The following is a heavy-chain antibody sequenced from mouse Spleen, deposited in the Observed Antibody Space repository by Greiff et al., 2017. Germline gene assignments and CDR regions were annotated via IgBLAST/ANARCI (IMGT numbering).Heavy chain of an antibody. D-gene: IGHD3-2*02. J-gene: IGHJ3*01. V-gene: IGHV1-7*01. CDR1: GYTFNSYW. CDR2: INPSSGYT. Sequence: VQLLQSGAELAKPGASVKLSCTASGYTFNSYWMHWVKQRPGQGLEWIGYINPSSGYTKSNQKFKDKATLTADKSSSTASMQLSSLTYEDSAVYYCAREKDSSGYVAYWGQGTLVTVSA. CDR3: AREKDSSGYVAY.